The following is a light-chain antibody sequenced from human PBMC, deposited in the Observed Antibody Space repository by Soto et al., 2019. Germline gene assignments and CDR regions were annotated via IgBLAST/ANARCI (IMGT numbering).Light chain of an antibody. CDR1: NFNIGNNY. V-gene: IGLV1-51*01. CDR2: YND. CDR3: ETCDSSMSAAGLV. Sequence: QSVLTQPPSVSAAPGQKVTISCSGSNFNIGNNYVSWFQQLQGAAPKLLINYNDKRPSGIPDRFSGSKSGKSATLGITALQAGDAADYYCETCDSSMSAAGLVFGGGTQLTVL. J-gene: IGLJ3*02.